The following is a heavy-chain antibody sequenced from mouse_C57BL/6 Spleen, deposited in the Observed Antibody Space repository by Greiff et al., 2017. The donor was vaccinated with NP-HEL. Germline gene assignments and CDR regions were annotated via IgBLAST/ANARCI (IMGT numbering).Heavy chain of an antibody. D-gene: IGHD2-1*01. J-gene: IGHJ2*01. V-gene: IGHV6-3*01. CDR3: TGRYYGNLDY. Sequence: EVQRVESGGGLVQPGGSMKLSCVASGFTFSNYWMNWVRQSPEQGLEWVAQIRLKSDNYATHYAESVKGRFTISRDDSKSSVYLQMNKLRAEDTGIYYCTGRYYGNLDYWGQGTTLTVSS. CDR2: IRLKSDNYAT. CDR1: GFTFSNYW.